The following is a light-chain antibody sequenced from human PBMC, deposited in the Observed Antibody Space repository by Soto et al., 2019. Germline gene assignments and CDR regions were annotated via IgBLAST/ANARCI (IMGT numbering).Light chain of an antibody. Sequence: IQMTQSPSSRSESVGDRVTITCRASQGISSYLGWYQQKPGKAPNLXIYDASTLESGVPSTFSGSGSGTEFTLTISSLQSEDFATYYCQQYKSHTQLTFGGGTKVDIK. J-gene: IGKJ4*01. CDR2: DAS. CDR3: QQYKSHTQLT. V-gene: IGKV1-9*01. CDR1: QGISSY.